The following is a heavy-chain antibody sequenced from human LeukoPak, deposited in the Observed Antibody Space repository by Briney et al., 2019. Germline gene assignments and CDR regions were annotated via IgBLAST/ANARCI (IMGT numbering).Heavy chain of an antibody. V-gene: IGHV3-7*01. CDR1: GFTFNTYY. J-gene: IGHJ4*02. D-gene: IGHD2-2*01. Sequence: GGSLRLSCAASGFTFNTYYMAWVRQAPGKGLEWVAGIKQDGSENYYMDSVKGRFTISRDNSRDSLYLQMNSLRAEDTAVYFCARERYCTSATCYVGVPFDSWGQGTLVTVSS. CDR2: IKQDGSEN. CDR3: ARERYCTSATCYVGVPFDS.